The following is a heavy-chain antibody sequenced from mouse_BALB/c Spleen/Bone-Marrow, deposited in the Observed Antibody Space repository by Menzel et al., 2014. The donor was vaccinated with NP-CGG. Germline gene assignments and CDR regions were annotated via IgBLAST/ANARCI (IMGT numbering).Heavy chain of an antibody. J-gene: IGHJ2*01. CDR2: ISSGGFYT. CDR3: TRQGTGTGYFDY. D-gene: IGHD4-1*01. V-gene: IGHV5-9-3*01. CDR1: GFTFSNYA. Sequence: EVQVVESGGGLVKPGGSLKLSCAASGFTFSNYAMSWVRQTPEKRLEWVATISSGGFYTYYLDSVKGRFTISRDNAKNTLYLQMSSLRSEDTAMYYCTRQGTGTGYFDYWGQGTTLTVSS.